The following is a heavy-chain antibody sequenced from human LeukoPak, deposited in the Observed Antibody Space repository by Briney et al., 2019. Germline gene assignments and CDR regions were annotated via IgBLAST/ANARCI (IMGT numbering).Heavy chain of an antibody. Sequence: GGCLRLSCAASGFTFSSYAMSWVRQAPGKGLEWVSAIIGSGGSTYYADSVKGRFTISRDNSKNTLYLQMNSLRAEDTAVYYCAKDSLVGATFFDYWGQGTLVTVSS. CDR2: IIGSGGST. CDR3: AKDSLVGATFFDY. V-gene: IGHV3-23*01. CDR1: GFTFSSYA. D-gene: IGHD1-26*01. J-gene: IGHJ4*02.